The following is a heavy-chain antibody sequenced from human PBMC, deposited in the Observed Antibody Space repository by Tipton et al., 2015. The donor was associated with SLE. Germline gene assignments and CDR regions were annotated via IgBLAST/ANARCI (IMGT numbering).Heavy chain of an antibody. CDR1: GFTFSSYA. D-gene: IGHD2-15*01. J-gene: IGHJ4*02. CDR3: TREPYCSGGSCYSDY. Sequence: GSLRLSCAASGFTFSSYAMHWVRQAPGKGLEYVSAISSNGGSTYYADSVKGRFTISRDNSKNTLYLQMSSLRAEDTAVYYCTREPYCSGGSCYSDYWGQGTLVTVSS. V-gene: IGHV3-64D*06. CDR2: ISSNGGST.